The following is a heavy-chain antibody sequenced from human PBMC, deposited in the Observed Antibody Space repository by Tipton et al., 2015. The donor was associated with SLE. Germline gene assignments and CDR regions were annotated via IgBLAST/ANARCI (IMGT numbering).Heavy chain of an antibody. CDR1: GFTFDDYA. CDR3: AKAVWAPLTDAFDI. D-gene: IGHD7-27*01. V-gene: IGHV3-9*01. J-gene: IGHJ3*02. Sequence: SLRLSCVASGFTFDDYAMHGVRQAPGKGLEWVSGVSWNGGSIGYADSVKGRFTISRDNAKNSLYLQMNSLTGEDTALYYCAKAVWAPLTDAFDIWGQGTMVTVSS. CDR2: VSWNGGSI.